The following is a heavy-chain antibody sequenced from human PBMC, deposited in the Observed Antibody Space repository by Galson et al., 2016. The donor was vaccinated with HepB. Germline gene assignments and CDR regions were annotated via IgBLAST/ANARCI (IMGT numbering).Heavy chain of an antibody. Sequence: SLRLSCAVSGFTFSDYWMSWVRQAPGKGLEWVANIKQDGSEKSYVDSVKGRFTISRDNAKNSLFLQMNSLRADDTAVYYCARAIATSYWDQGALVTVSS. V-gene: IGHV3-7*05. J-gene: IGHJ4*02. CDR3: ARAIATSY. D-gene: IGHD5-24*01. CDR1: GFTFSDYW. CDR2: IKQDGSEK.